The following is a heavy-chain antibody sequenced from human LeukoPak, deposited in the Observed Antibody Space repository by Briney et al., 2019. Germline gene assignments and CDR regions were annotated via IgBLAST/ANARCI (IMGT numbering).Heavy chain of an antibody. D-gene: IGHD3-16*01. V-gene: IGHV3-11*04. Sequence: GGSLRLSCATSGFTFSDYYMSWIRQAPGKGLEWVSYISSSGSTIYYADSVKGRFTISRDNAKNSLYLQMNSLRAEDAAVYYCAREDVTCAFDIWGQGTMVTVSS. J-gene: IGHJ3*02. CDR1: GFTFSDYY. CDR3: AREDVTCAFDI. CDR2: ISSSGSTI.